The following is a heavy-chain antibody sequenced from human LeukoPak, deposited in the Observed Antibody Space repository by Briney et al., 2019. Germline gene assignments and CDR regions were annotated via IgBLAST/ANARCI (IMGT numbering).Heavy chain of an antibody. Sequence: ASVTVSCKASGYTFTGYYMHWVRQAPGQGLEWMGWINPNSGGTNYAQKFQGRATMTRDTSISTAYMELSRLRSDDTAVYYCARAEEGPYYYDSSGYYYVMGNWGQGTLVTVSS. J-gene: IGHJ4*02. V-gene: IGHV1-2*02. CDR1: GYTFTGYY. D-gene: IGHD3-22*01. CDR2: INPNSGGT. CDR3: ARAEEGPYYYDSSGYYYVMGN.